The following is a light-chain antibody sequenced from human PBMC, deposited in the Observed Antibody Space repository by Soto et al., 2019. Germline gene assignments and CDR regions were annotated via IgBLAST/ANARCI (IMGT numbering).Light chain of an antibody. CDR1: QVISNY. J-gene: IGKJ1*01. V-gene: IGKV1-27*01. CDR2: AAS. CDR3: LQNFNFPWT. Sequence: DIQMTQSPSSLSASVGDRVTITCRASQVISNYLAWYQQKPGKVPKLLIYAASTLQSGVPSLFSGSGSGTDFTLTISSLQPEDVATYYCLQNFNFPWTFGPGTKVDIK.